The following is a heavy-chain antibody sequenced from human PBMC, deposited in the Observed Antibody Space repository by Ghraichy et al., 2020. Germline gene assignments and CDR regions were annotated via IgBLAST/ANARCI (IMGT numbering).Heavy chain of an antibody. CDR2: IWYDGSNK. V-gene: IGHV3-33*01. CDR3: ARYSSTSNYYYGMDV. CDR1: GFTFSSYG. D-gene: IGHD6-13*01. J-gene: IGHJ6*02. Sequence: GGSLRLSCAASGFTFSSYGMHWVRQAPGKGLEWVAVIWYDGSNKYYADSVKGRFTISRDNSKNTLYLQMNSLRAEDTAVYYCARYSSTSNYYYGMDVWGQGTTVTVSS.